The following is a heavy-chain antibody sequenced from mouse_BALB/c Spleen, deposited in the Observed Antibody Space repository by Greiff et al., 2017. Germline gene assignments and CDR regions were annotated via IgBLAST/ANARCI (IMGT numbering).Heavy chain of an antibody. CDR1: GFTFSDYY. CDR2: ISDGGSYT. Sequence: EVKLVESGGDLVKPGGSLKLSCAASGFTFSDYYMYWVRQTPEKRLEWVATISDGGSYTYYPDSVKGRFTISRDNAKNNLYLQMSSLKSEDTAMYYCARDSMITTSGAWFAYWGQGTLVTVSA. V-gene: IGHV5-4*02. CDR3: ARDSMITTSGAWFAY. D-gene: IGHD2-4*01. J-gene: IGHJ3*01.